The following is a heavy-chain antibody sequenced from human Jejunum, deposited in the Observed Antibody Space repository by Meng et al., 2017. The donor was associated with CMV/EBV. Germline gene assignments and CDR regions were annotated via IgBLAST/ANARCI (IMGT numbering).Heavy chain of an antibody. Sequence: NFQEYAMRWVRQVPGKGLEWVAGISWNTASTGYADSVKGRFTISREDAKNSLYLQMDSLRPEDTALYYCAKAPSGGWNYFFYFDNWGQGTLVTVSS. J-gene: IGHJ4*02. CDR1: NFQEYA. CDR3: AKAPSGGWNYFFYFDN. D-gene: IGHD1-7*01. V-gene: IGHV3-9*01. CDR2: ISWNTAST.